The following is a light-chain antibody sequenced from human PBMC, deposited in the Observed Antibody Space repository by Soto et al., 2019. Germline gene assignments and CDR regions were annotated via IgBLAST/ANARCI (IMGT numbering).Light chain of an antibody. J-gene: IGKJ1*01. Sequence: EIVMTQSPATLSVSPGERATLSCRASQSVGSNLAWYQLKPGQAPRLLIYGASTRTTGIPARFSGSGSGTDFTPTISSLQSEDFAIYFCQQYNNWPPDRTFGQGTKVEIK. CDR2: GAS. CDR1: QSVGSN. CDR3: QQYNNWPPDRT. V-gene: IGKV3-15*01.